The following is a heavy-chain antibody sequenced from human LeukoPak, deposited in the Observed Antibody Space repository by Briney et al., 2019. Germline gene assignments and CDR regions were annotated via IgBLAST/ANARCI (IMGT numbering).Heavy chain of an antibody. J-gene: IGHJ1*01. CDR3: AKQYSSDWNGLAEYFQH. D-gene: IGHD6-19*01. CDR1: GFTFSSCA. CDR2: ISGSGDNT. Sequence: GGSLRLSCAASGFTFSSCAMNWVRQAPGTGLEWVSSISGSGDNTYYADSVKGRFTISRDNSKNMLYLQMNSLRGEDTALYYCAKQYSSDWNGLAEYFQHWGQGTLVTVSS. V-gene: IGHV3-23*01.